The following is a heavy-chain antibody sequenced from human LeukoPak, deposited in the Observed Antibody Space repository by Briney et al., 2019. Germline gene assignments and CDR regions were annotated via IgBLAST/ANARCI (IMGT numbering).Heavy chain of an antibody. CDR2: INTNTGNP. CDR3: ARYGSGSEFDY. CDR1: GYTFINYA. V-gene: IGHV7-4-1*02. Sequence: ASVKVSCKASGYTFINYAMNWVRQAPGQGLEWMGWINTNTGNPTYAQGFTGRFVSSLDTSVSTAFLQISSLRAEDTAVHYCARYGSGSEFDYWGQGTLVTVSS. D-gene: IGHD3-10*01. J-gene: IGHJ4*02.